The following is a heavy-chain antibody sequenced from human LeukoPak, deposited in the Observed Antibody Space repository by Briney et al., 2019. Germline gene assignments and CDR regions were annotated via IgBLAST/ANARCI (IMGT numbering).Heavy chain of an antibody. J-gene: IGHJ5*02. D-gene: IGHD3-3*01. CDR1: GGSISSYY. CDR3: ARAPAYVWSGYTPGP. CDR2: IYYSGNT. V-gene: IGHV4-59*01. Sequence: SETLSLTCTVSGGSISSYYWSWIRQPPGKGLERIGYIYYSGNTNYNPSLKSRVTISVDTSKNQFSLKLSSVTAADTAVYYCARAPAYVWSGYTPGPWGQGTLVTVSS.